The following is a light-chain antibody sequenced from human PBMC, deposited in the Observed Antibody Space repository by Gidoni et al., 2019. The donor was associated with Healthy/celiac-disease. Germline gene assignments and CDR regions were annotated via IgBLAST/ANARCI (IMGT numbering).Light chain of an antibody. CDR3: KSADSSGTYV. Sequence: SYELTQPPSVSVSPGQTARITCSGDALPKQYAYWYQQKPGQAPVLVIYKDSERPSGIPERFSGSSSGTTVTLTSSGVQAEDEADYYCKSADSSGTYVFGTGTKVTVL. V-gene: IGLV3-25*03. CDR1: ALPKQY. CDR2: KDS. J-gene: IGLJ1*01.